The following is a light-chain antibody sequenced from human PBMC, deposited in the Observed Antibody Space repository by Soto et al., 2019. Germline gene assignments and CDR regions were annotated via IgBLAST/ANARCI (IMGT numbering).Light chain of an antibody. J-gene: IGKJ2*01. CDR3: HQYNSIPNT. CDR2: WAS. V-gene: IGKV4-1*01. CDR1: QSVLYSSNNENY. Sequence: DIVMTQSPDSLAVSLGERATINCKSSQSVLYSSNNENYLAWYQQKPGQPPKLLIYWASTRESGVPDRFSGSGSGTDFTLTISSLQDEDVAVYCCHQYNSIPNTFGQGTKLEIK.